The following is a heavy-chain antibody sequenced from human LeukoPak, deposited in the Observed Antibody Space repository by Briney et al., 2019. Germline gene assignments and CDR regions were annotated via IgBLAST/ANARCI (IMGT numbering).Heavy chain of an antibody. CDR1: GGSIHNYY. J-gene: IGHJ4*02. Sequence: SETLSLTCTVSGGSIHNYYLSWIRQPPGKGLEWIGYIDHRGNTNYNPSLKSRVTMSVDTSKNQFSLKLSSVTAADTAVYYCARHGTLDYWGQGTLVTVSS. CDR3: ARHGTLDY. D-gene: IGHD1-26*01. CDR2: IDHRGNT. V-gene: IGHV4-59*08.